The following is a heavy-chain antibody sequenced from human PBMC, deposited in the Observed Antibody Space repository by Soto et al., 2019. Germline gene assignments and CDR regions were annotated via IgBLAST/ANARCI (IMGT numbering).Heavy chain of an antibody. V-gene: IGHV3-72*01. J-gene: IGHJ4*02. D-gene: IGHD3-10*01. CDR1: GFTFSDHY. CDR2: GKNKADSYTT. CDR3: TVWGSGNDFGAA. Sequence: EVQLVESGGGLVQPGGSLRLSCAASGFTFSDHYMDWVRQAPGKGLEWVGRGKNKADSYTTEYAASVKGRFTISRDGSKNSLFLQMNSLKTEDTAVYYCTVWGSGNDFGAAWGQGILVTVSS.